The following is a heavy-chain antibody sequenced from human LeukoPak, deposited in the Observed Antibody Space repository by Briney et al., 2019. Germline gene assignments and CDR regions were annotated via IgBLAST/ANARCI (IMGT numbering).Heavy chain of an antibody. CDR3: ARGGPPYYDINWFDP. D-gene: IGHD3-9*01. J-gene: IGHJ5*02. V-gene: IGHV1-69*04. Sequence: GASVKVSCKASGGTFSSYAISWVRQAPGQGLEWMGRIIPILGIANYAQKFQGRVTITADKSTSTAYMELGSLRSEDTAVYYCARGGPPYYDINWFDPWGQGTLVTVSS. CDR1: GGTFSSYA. CDR2: IIPILGIA.